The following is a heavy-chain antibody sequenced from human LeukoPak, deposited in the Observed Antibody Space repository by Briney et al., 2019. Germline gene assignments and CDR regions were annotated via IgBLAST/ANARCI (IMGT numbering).Heavy chain of an antibody. CDR1: GYTLTYYY. J-gene: IGHJ4*02. Sequence: ASVKVSCKASGYTLTYYYMHWVRQAAGQGLEWMGIINPSGGSTSYAQKFQGRVTMTRDTSTSTVYMEVSSLRSEDTAVYYCARKAGGSYRLDYWGQGTLVTVSS. CDR3: ARKAGGSYRLDY. D-gene: IGHD1-26*01. CDR2: INPSGGST. V-gene: IGHV1-46*01.